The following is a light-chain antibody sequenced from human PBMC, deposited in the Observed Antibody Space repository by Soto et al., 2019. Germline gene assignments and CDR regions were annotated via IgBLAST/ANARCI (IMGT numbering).Light chain of an antibody. J-gene: IGKJ4*01. CDR3: HQDGRSPPRT. CDR2: GAS. V-gene: IGKV3-20*01. Sequence: ELVLTQSPGTLSLSPGERATLSCRASQSVWKKYLAWYQQKPGQAPRLVIYGASWRATGIPDRFSGSGSETDFTLTISRLEPEDFAVYICHQDGRSPPRTFGGGTKVEIK. CDR1: QSVWKKY.